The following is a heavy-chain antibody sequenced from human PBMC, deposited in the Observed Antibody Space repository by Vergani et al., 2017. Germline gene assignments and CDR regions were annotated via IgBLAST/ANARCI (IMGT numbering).Heavy chain of an antibody. CDR3: ARTESFILRYFHWAL. J-gene: IGHJ1*01. Sequence: QLHLQESGPGLVKPSESLSLTCTVSGGSITSSSYYWGWIRQPPGKGLEWIGNIYHSGGAYYNPSLKGRVTISVDTSKKHFSLEVTSVTAADTAIYFCARTESFILRYFHWALWGQGTLVTVSS. CDR1: GGSITSSSYY. D-gene: IGHD3-9*01. CDR2: IYHSGGA. V-gene: IGHV4-39*01.